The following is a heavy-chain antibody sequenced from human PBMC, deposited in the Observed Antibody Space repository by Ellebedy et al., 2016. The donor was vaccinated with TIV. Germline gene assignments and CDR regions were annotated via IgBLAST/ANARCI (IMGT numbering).Heavy chain of an antibody. Sequence: PGGSLRLSCAASGFTFTSYAISWVRQAPGKGLEWVSTISNTGSRTYYAYSVEGRFIISRDNSKKTLYLQMNSLRAEDTAVYYCAKGRGGGSDSSAPRYYFDYWGLGTLVTVSS. CDR3: AKGRGGGSDSSAPRYYFDY. V-gene: IGHV3-23*01. CDR2: ISNTGSRT. CDR1: GFTFTSYA. J-gene: IGHJ4*02. D-gene: IGHD3-22*01.